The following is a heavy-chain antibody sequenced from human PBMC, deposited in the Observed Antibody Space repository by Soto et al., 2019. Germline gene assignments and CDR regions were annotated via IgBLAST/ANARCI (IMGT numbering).Heavy chain of an antibody. Sequence: PGGSLRLSCAASGFTLSGYAMHWVRQAPGKGLEWVTGIWYGGNNKYYVDSVKGRFTISRDTSKSTLYLQMNSLRAEDTAVYYCARALYSSSGFDYWAQGTLVTVSS. CDR1: GFTLSGYA. J-gene: IGHJ4*02. CDR2: IWYGGNNK. D-gene: IGHD6-13*01. V-gene: IGHV3-33*01. CDR3: ARALYSSSGFDY.